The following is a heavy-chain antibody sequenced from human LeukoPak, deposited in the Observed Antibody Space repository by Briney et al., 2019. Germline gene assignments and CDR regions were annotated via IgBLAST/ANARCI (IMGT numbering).Heavy chain of an antibody. D-gene: IGHD3-10*01. Sequence: GGSLRLSCAASGFAFSDYWMSWVRQAPGKGLEWVANIKKDGGDKYYVDSVKGRFTVSRDNAKNSLYLQMDSLRAEDTAVYYCARKGNAFDFWGQGTMVTVSS. CDR3: ARKGNAFDF. J-gene: IGHJ3*01. V-gene: IGHV3-7*01. CDR2: IKKDGGDK. CDR1: GFAFSDYW.